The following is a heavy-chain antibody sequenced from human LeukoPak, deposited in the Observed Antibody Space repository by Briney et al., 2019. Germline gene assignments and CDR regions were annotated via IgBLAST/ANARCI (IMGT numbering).Heavy chain of an antibody. D-gene: IGHD3-22*01. CDR2: INYSGST. CDR1: GGSISSYY. J-gene: IGHJ4*02. Sequence: PSETLSLTCTVSGGSISSYYWSWIRQPPGKGLEWIGYINYSGSTNYNPSLKSRVTISVDTSKNKFSLKLRSVTAADTAVYYCARVTGYMIEDYFDYWGQGTLVTVSS. CDR3: ARVTGYMIEDYFDY. V-gene: IGHV4-59*01.